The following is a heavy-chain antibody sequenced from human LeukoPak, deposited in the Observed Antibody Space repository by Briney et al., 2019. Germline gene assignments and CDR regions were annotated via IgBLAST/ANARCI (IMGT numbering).Heavy chain of an antibody. CDR2: INPNSGGT. V-gene: IGHV1-2*02. Sequence: ASVKVSCKASGYTFTGYYMHWVRQAPGQGLEWMGWINPNSGGTNYAQKFQGRVTMTRDTSISTAYMELSRLRSDDTAVYYCARDHTNIVATTFDYWGQGTLVTVSS. CDR1: GYTFTGYY. D-gene: IGHD5-12*01. CDR3: ARDHTNIVATTFDY. J-gene: IGHJ4*02.